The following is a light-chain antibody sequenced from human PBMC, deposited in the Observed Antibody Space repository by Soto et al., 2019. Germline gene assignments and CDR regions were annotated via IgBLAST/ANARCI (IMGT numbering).Light chain of an antibody. CDR2: GAS. J-gene: IGKJ1*01. CDR3: QQHYNTPRT. V-gene: IGKV3-20*01. CDR1: QTVSSRF. Sequence: EIVLTQSPGTLSLSPGERATLSCRASQTVSSRFLAWYQQKPGQAPRLLIYGASNRATGIPDRFSGSGSATHFTLTISSLQPEDFATYYCQQHYNTPRTFGQGTKVDIK.